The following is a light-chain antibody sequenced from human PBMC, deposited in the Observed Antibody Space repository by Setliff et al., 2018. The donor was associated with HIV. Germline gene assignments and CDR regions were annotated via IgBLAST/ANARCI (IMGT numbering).Light chain of an antibody. CDR1: SSNIGSNT. Sequence: LAQPPSASGTPGQRVTISCSGSSSNIGSNTVTWYQQLPGTAPKLLIYKNDQRPSGVPDRFSGSKSGTSASLAISGLQSGDEADYYCAAWDDSLHGSYVFGAGTKVTVL. CDR3: AAWDDSLHGSYV. J-gene: IGLJ1*01. CDR2: KND. V-gene: IGLV1-44*01.